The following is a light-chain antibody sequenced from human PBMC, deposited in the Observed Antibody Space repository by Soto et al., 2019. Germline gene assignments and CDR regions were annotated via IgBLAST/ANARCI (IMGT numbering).Light chain of an antibody. CDR3: GTWDSSLSAGYV. Sequence: SVVTPPPSVSAAPGQKVTISRSGSSPKNRKKYVTWYQQLPGTAPKFLIYGNNKRPSGIPDRFSGSKSGTSATLGITGLQIGDEADYYCGTWDSSLSAGYVFGTGTKVTVL. V-gene: IGLV1-51*01. CDR2: GNN. CDR1: SPKNRKKY. J-gene: IGLJ1*01.